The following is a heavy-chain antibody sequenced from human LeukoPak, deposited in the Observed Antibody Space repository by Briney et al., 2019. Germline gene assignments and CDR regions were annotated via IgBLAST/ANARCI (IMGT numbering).Heavy chain of an antibody. CDR1: GFTFSTYV. J-gene: IGHJ4*02. Sequence: GGSLRLSCAASGFTFSTYVMSWVRQAPGKGLEWVSGISASGDNTYYADSVKGRFTISRDNSKNTLHLQMNSLRAEDTAVYYCAKGSGYDTDFDYWGQGTLASVSS. CDR2: ISASGDNT. CDR3: AKGSGYDTDFDY. V-gene: IGHV3-23*01. D-gene: IGHD3-9*01.